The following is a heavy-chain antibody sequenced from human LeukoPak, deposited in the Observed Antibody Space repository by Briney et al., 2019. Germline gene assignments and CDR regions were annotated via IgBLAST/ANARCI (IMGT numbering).Heavy chain of an antibody. D-gene: IGHD4-17*01. CDR3: ARAYGDYPYFDY. J-gene: IGHJ4*02. V-gene: IGHV1-2*06. Sequence: AASVKVSCKASGYTFTSYYMHWVRQAPGQGLEWMGRINPNSGGTNYAQKFQGRVTMTRDTSISTAYMELSRLRSDDTAVYYCARAYGDYPYFDYWGQGTLVTVSS. CDR1: GYTFTSYY. CDR2: INPNSGGT.